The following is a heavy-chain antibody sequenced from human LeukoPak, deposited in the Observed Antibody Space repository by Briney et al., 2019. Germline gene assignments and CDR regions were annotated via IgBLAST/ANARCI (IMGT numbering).Heavy chain of an antibody. CDR1: GYAFTGYY. CDR2: IHPNSGGT. Sequence: ASVKVSCKASGYAFTGYYIHWVRQAPGQGLEWMGWIHPNSGGTNYAQKFQGRVTMTRDTSITTASMELSSLKPDDTAVYYCARGPPYYYYMDVWGKGTTVTISS. CDR3: ARGPPYYYYMDV. V-gene: IGHV1-2*02. J-gene: IGHJ6*03.